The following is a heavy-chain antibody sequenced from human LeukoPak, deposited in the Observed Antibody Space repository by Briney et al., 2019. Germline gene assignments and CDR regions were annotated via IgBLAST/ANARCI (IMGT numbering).Heavy chain of an antibody. D-gene: IGHD6-13*01. CDR2: IYTSGST. CDR3: ARDDSITAAGRYMDV. V-gene: IGHV4-61*02. Sequence: SETLSLTCTVSGGSISSGSYYWSWIRQPAGKGLEWIGRIYTSGSTNYNPSLKSRVTISVDTSKNQFSLKLSSVTAADTAVYYCARDDSITAAGRYMDVWGKGTTVTVSS. CDR1: GGSISSGSYY. J-gene: IGHJ6*03.